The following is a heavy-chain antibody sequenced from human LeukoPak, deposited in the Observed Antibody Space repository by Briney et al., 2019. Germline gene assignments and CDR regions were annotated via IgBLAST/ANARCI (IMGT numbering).Heavy chain of an antibody. Sequence: GGSLRLSCAASGFTFSSYGMHWVRQAPGKGLEWVAFIRYDGSNKYYADSVKGRFTISRDNSKNTLYLQMNSLRAEDTAVYYCAKDSSLLWFGELLPPFDYWGQGTLVTVSS. CDR3: AKDSSLLWFGELLPPFDY. CDR1: GFTFSSYG. D-gene: IGHD3-10*01. CDR2: IRYDGSNK. J-gene: IGHJ4*02. V-gene: IGHV3-30*02.